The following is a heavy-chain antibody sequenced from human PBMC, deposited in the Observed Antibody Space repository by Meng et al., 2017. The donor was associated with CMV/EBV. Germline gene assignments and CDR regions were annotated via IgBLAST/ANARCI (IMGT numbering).Heavy chain of an antibody. CDR1: GGSISSYY. D-gene: IGHD4-17*01. CDR3: ARGPEVDYGDYVGLDY. V-gene: IGHV4-4*07. J-gene: IGHJ4*02. Sequence: QVRLQGPGPCRLKPSEPLSLPCTVSGGSISSYYWSWIRQPAGKGLEWIGRIYTSGSTNYNPSLKSRVTMSVDTSKNQFSLKLSSVTAADTAVYYCARGPEVDYGDYVGLDYWGQGTLVTVFS. CDR2: IYTSGST.